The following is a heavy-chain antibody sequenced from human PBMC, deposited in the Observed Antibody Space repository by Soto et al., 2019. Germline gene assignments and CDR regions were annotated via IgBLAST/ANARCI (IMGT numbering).Heavy chain of an antibody. Sequence: ASVKVSCKVSGYTLTELSMHWVRQAPGKGLEWMGGFDPEDGETIYAQKFQGRATMTEDTSTDTAYMELSSLRSEDTAVYYCATEGFMDPQLDYWGQGTLVTVPQ. CDR1: GYTLTELS. V-gene: IGHV1-24*01. CDR2: FDPEDGET. D-gene: IGHD2-2*03. CDR3: ATEGFMDPQLDY. J-gene: IGHJ4*02.